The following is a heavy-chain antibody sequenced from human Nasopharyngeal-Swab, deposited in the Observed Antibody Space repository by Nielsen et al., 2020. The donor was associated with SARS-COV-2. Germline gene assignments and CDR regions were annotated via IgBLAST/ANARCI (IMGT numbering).Heavy chain of an antibody. CDR1: GGSISSYY. J-gene: IGHJ6*02. CDR2: IYYSGNT. D-gene: IGHD2-21*02. V-gene: IGHV4-59*01. CDR3: AREAPQTARDYSYYAMDV. Sequence: SETLSLTCTVSGGSISSYYWNWIRQPPGKGLEWIGFIYYSGNTNYNPSLKSRVTISVATSKDQFSPKLSSVTAADTAVYYCAREAPQTARDYSYYAMDVWGQGTTVTVSS.